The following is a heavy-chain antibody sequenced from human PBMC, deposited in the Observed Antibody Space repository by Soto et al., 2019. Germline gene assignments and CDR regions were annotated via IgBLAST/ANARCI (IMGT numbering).Heavy chain of an antibody. CDR1: GGSISSGGYY. D-gene: IGHD1-26*01. V-gene: IGHV4-31*03. CDR3: ASLIVGAIDY. CDR2: IYYSGST. J-gene: IGHJ4*02. Sequence: PSETLSLTCTVSGGSISSGGYYWSWIRQHPGKGLEWIWYIYYSGSTYYNPSLKSRVTISVDTSKNQFSLKLSSVTAADTAVYYCASLIVGAIDYWGQGTLVTVSS.